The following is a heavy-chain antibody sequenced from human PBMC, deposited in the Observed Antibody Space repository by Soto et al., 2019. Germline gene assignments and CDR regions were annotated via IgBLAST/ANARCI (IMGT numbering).Heavy chain of an antibody. Sequence: GGSLRLSCAASGFTFSNAWMSWVRQAPGKGLEWVGRIKSKTDGGTTDYAAPVKGRFTISRDDSKNTLYLQMNSLKTEDTAVYYCAARGPAGDAFDIWGKGTMVTVSS. CDR3: AARGPAGDAFDI. V-gene: IGHV3-15*01. CDR1: GFTFSNAW. D-gene: IGHD2-2*01. J-gene: IGHJ3*02. CDR2: IKSKTDGGTT.